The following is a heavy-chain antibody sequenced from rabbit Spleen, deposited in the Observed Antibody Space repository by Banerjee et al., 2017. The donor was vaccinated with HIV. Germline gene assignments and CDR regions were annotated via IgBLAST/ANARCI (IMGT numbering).Heavy chain of an antibody. V-gene: IGHV1S45*01. CDR2: INIVTGKS. CDR3: ARDTASSFSSYGMDL. CDR1: GVSLSDKDV. D-gene: IGHD6-1*01. Sequence: EQLVESGGGLVKPGASLTLTCKASGVSLSDKDVMCWVRQAPGKGLEWIACINIVTGKSVYASWAKGRFIMSRTSSTTVTLQMTSLTAADTATYFCARDTASSFSSYGMDLWGPGTLVTVS. J-gene: IGHJ6*01.